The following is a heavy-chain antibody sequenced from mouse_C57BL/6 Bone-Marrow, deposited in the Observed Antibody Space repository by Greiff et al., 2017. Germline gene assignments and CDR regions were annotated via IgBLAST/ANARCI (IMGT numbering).Heavy chain of an antibody. CDR1: GFTFSSYG. Sequence: EVNLVESGGDLVKPGGSLKLSCAASGFTFSSYGMSWVRQTPDKRLEWVATISSGGSYTYYPDSVKGRFTISRDNANNTLYLQMSSLKSEDAAMYYCARHGCGYYHYAMDYWGQGTAVTVSA. D-gene: IGHD2-3*01. CDR3: ARHGCGYYHYAMDY. J-gene: IGHJ4*01. V-gene: IGHV5-6*01. CDR2: ISSGGSYT.